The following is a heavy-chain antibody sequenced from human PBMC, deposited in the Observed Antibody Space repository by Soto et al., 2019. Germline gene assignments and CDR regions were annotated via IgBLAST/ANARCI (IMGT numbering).Heavy chain of an antibody. CDR1: GGSVSSGSYY. J-gene: IGHJ6*02. CDR3: ARSYGSGSYSYYYYGMDV. D-gene: IGHD3-10*01. Sequence: SETLSLTCTVSGGSVSSGSYYWSWIRQPPGKGLEWIGYIYYSGSTNYNPSLKSRGTISVETSKNQFSLKLSSVTAADTAVYYCARSYGSGSYSYYYYGMDVWGQGTTVTVSS. V-gene: IGHV4-61*01. CDR2: IYYSGST.